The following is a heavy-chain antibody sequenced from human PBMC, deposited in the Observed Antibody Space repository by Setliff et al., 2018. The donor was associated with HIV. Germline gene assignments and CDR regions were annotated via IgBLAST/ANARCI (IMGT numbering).Heavy chain of an antibody. CDR1: GYAFTSQF. CDR3: ATDRTMVRGAQIDY. CDR2: ISPSGDRT. D-gene: IGHD3-10*01. V-gene: IGHV1-46*01. J-gene: IGHJ4*02. Sequence: ASVKVSCKASGYAFTSQFMHWVRQAPGQGLEWMGIISPSGDRTTYAQRFRGRVTMTSDTSTGTAYMELSSLRSEDTAVYYCATDRTMVRGAQIDYWGQGTLV.